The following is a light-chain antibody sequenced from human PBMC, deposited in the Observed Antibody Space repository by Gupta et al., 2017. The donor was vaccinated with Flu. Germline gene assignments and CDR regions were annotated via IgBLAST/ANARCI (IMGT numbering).Light chain of an antibody. CDR1: QSISSY. CDR2: AAS. V-gene: IGKV1-39*01. CDR3: QQSDSTPYT. J-gene: IGKJ2*01. Sequence: DIHVTQSPSSLSASRGDRATITCRASQSISSYLNWYQQKPGKAPKLLISAASSVQSGVPSRFSGSGSGTDFTLTISRRQHEDFATYYCQQSDSTPYTFDQGTKLEIK.